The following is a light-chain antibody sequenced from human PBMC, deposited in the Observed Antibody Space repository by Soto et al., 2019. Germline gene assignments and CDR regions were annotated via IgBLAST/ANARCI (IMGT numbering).Light chain of an antibody. Sequence: DIVMTQSPDSLAVSLGERATLNCKSSQSVLYSSNNKNYLAWYQQKPGQPPKLLIYWASTRESGVPDRFSGSGSGTDFTLTISRLQAEDVAVYYCQQYYSTLITFGQGTRLEIK. CDR2: WAS. CDR1: QSVLYSSNNKNY. CDR3: QQYYSTLIT. J-gene: IGKJ5*01. V-gene: IGKV4-1*01.